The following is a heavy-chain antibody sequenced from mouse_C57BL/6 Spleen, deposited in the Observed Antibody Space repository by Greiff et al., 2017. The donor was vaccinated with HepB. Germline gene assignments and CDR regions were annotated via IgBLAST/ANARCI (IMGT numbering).Heavy chain of an antibody. CDR1: GFTFSSYG. CDR3: ARKGATVVAHYYAMDY. J-gene: IGHJ4*01. CDR2: ISSGGSYT. D-gene: IGHD1-1*01. V-gene: IGHV5-6*01. Sequence: EVNVVESGGDLVKPGGSLKLSCAASGFTFSSYGMSWVRQTPDKRLEWVATISSGGSYTYYPDSVKGRFTISRDNAKNTLYLQMSSLKSEDTAMYYCARKGATVVAHYYAMDYWGQGTSVTVSS.